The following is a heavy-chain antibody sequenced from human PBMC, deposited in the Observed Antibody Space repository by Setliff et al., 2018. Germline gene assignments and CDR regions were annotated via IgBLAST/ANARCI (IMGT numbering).Heavy chain of an antibody. D-gene: IGHD1-26*01. CDR2: IYYSGST. CDR3: ARGRLGELPHFDY. Sequence: SETLSLTCTASGGSISSYYWSWIRQPPGKGLEWIGYIYYSGSTNYNPSLKSRVTISVDTSKNQFSLKLSSVTAADTAVYYCARGRLGELPHFDYWGQGTQVTVSS. CDR1: GGSISSYY. V-gene: IGHV4-59*01. J-gene: IGHJ4*02.